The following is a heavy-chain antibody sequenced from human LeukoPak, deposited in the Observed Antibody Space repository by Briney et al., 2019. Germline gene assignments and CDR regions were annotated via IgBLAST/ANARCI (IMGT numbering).Heavy chain of an antibody. J-gene: IGHJ3*02. V-gene: IGHV1-2*02. CDR1: GYTFTGYY. D-gene: IGHD6-13*01. CDR2: INPNSGGT. Sequence: ASVKVSCKASGYTFTGYYMHWVRQAPGQGLEWMGWINPNSGGTNYAQKFQGRVTMTRGTSISTAYMELSRLRSDDTAVYYCARERIAAAGTEAFDIWGQGTMVTVSS. CDR3: ARERIAAAGTEAFDI.